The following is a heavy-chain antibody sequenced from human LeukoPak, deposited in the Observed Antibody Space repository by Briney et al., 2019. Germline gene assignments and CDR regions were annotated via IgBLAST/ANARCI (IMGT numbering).Heavy chain of an antibody. CDR2: INHSGST. CDR3: ARVVAARGYYYYYYMDV. Sequence: SETLSLTCAVYGGSFSGYYWSWIRQPPGKGLEWIGEINHSGSTNYNPSLKSRVTISVDTSKNQFSLKLSSVTAADTAVYCCARVVAARGYYYYYYMDVWGKGTTVTVSS. CDR1: GGSFSGYY. J-gene: IGHJ6*03. V-gene: IGHV4-34*01. D-gene: IGHD2-15*01.